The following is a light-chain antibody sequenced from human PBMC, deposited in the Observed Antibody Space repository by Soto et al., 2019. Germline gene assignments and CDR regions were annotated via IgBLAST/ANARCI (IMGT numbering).Light chain of an antibody. CDR1: QSVSNF. CDR3: QQRRNFLCT. V-gene: IGKV3-11*01. J-gene: IGKJ1*01. Sequence: EIVLTQSPATLSLSPGERATLSCRASQSVSNFLAWYQHKPGQAPRLLMYDTSNRATGVPAMFSGIGSGTDFTRTISSLEPEDFAVYFCQQRRNFLCTFGQGTKVEV. CDR2: DTS.